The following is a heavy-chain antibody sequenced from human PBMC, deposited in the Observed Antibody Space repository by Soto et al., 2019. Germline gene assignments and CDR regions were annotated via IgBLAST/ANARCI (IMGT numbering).Heavy chain of an antibody. CDR3: ARPAIVGATNDAFDI. J-gene: IGHJ3*02. V-gene: IGHV5-51*01. D-gene: IGHD1-26*01. CDR1: GYSFTSYW. CDR2: IYPGDSDT. Sequence: GESLKISCKGSGYSFTSYWIGWVRQMPGKGLEWMGIIYPGDSDTRYSPSFQGQVTISADKSISTAHLQWSSLKASDTAMYYCARPAIVGATNDAFDIWGQGTMVTVSS.